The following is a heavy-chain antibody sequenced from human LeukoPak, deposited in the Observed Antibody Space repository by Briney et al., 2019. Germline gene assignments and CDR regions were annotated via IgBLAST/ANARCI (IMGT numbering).Heavy chain of an antibody. CDR1: GFTFSSYG. Sequence: GGSLRLSCAASGFTFSSYGMHWVGQAPGKGLEWVAVISYDGSNKYYADSVKGRFTISRDNSKNTLYLQMNSLRAEDTAVYYCVKDTISGYSGYDYFDYWGQGTLVTVSS. CDR3: VKDTISGYSGYDYFDY. CDR2: ISYDGSNK. J-gene: IGHJ4*02. D-gene: IGHD5-12*01. V-gene: IGHV3-30*18.